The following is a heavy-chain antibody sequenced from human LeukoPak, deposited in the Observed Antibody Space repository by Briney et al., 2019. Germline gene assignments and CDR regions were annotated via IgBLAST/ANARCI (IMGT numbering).Heavy chain of an antibody. CDR2: ISTDGRTT. CDR3: AREEASSATIDH. Sequence: GGSLRLSCAASGFTFSSYWMHWVRHAPGKGLVWVSRISTDGRTTSYADSVKGRFTISRDNAKNTLYLQMNSLRAEDTAVYYCAREEASSATIDHWGQGTLVTVSS. CDR1: GFTFSSYW. D-gene: IGHD6-6*01. J-gene: IGHJ4*02. V-gene: IGHV3-74*01.